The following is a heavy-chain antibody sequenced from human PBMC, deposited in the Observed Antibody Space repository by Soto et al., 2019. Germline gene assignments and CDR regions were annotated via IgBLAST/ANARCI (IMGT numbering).Heavy chain of an antibody. J-gene: IGHJ6*02. D-gene: IGHD2-2*01. CDR3: ARENIVVVPAAPYGMDV. Sequence: PGGSLRLSCAASGFTFSSYWMHWVRQAPGKGLVWVSRINSDGSSTSYADSVKGRFTISRDNAKNTLYLQMNSLRAEDTAVYYCARENIVVVPAAPYGMDVWGQGTTVTVSS. CDR1: GFTFSSYW. V-gene: IGHV3-74*01. CDR2: INSDGSST.